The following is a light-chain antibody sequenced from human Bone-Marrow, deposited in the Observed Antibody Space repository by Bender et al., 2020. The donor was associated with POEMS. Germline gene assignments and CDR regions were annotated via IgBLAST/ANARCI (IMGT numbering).Light chain of an antibody. CDR3: YSTDNSGNPL. CDR2: EDS. CDR1: ALPKKY. V-gene: IGLV3-10*01. J-gene: IGLJ2*01. Sequence: SYELIQPPSVSVSPGQTARITCSGDALPKKYAYWYQQKSGKAPVLVIYEDSKRPSGIPERFSGSSSGKMATLTITGAQVGDEADYYCYSTDNSGNPLFGGGNKLTVL.